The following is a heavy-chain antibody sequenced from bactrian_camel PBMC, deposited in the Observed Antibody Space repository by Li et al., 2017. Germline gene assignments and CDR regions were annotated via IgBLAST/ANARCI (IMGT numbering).Heavy chain of an antibody. CDR1: GYTSDKFC. CDR2: LDSDGTT. D-gene: IGHD2*01. Sequence: HVQLVESGGGLVQPGGSLRLSCAASGYTSDKFCMGWVRQAPGKERERVATLDSDGTTTYADSVKGRFTISKDNAKNILYLYMNSLKPEDTAMYFCAAGGSAGSGGYCYLFGGYRGQGTQVTVS. V-gene: IGHV3S26*01. J-gene: IGHJ4*01. CDR3: AAGGSAGSGGYCYLFGGY.